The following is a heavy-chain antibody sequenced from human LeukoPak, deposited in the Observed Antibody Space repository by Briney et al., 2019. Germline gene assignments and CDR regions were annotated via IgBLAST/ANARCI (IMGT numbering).Heavy chain of an antibody. J-gene: IGHJ3*02. CDR1: GGSISSSIYY. CDR2: IYYSGST. CDR3: ASCITMVRGVDDAFDI. D-gene: IGHD3-10*01. V-gene: IGHV4-39*07. Sequence: SETLSLTCTVSGGSISSSIYYWGWIRQPPGKGLEWIGNIYYSGSTYYNPSLKSRVTISVDTSKNQFSLKLSSVTAAATAVYYCASCITMVRGVDDAFDIWGPGTMVTASS.